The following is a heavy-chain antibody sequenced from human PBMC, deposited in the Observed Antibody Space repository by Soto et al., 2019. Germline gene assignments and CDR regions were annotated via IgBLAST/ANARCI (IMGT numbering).Heavy chain of an antibody. CDR1: GYIFTAYH. J-gene: IGHJ6*02. CDR3: ARELIAPAGTDNYYGMDV. Sequence: QVQLVQSGAEVEKPGASVRVSCKASGYIFTAYHMHWVRQAPGQGLEWLGVMNTRGGTTTYAQKFQGRFTMTRDTSASTIYMDLTSLRYDDTAMYYCARELIAPAGTDNYYGMDVWGQGTTVTVSS. V-gene: IGHV1-46*01. D-gene: IGHD6-13*01. CDR2: MNTRGGTT.